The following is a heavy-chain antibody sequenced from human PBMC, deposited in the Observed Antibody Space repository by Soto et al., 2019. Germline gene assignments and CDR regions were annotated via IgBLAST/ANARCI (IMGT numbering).Heavy chain of an antibody. CDR3: ARDDYTNYYYGMDV. J-gene: IGHJ6*02. Sequence: SLKISCQGSGYSFTTYWISWVRQMPGKGLEWVGRIDPSDSYTYYSPSFQGHVTISSDNSINTAYLQWSSLKASDTAMYYCARDDYTNYYYGMDVWGQGTTVTVAS. CDR2: IDPSDSYT. V-gene: IGHV5-10-1*01. CDR1: GYSFTTYW. D-gene: IGHD4-4*01.